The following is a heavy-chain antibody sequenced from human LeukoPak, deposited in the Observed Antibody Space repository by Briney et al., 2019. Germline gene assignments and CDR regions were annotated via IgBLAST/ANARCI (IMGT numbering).Heavy chain of an antibody. J-gene: IGHJ4*02. CDR3: ARVGKNYDILTGPPYYFDY. D-gene: IGHD3-9*01. CDR1: GGSISSYY. V-gene: IGHV4-59*01. CDR2: IYYSGST. Sequence: SSETLSLTCTVSGGSISSYYWSWIRQPPGKGLEWIGDIYYSGSTNYNPSLKSRVTISVDTSKNQFSLKLSSVTAADTAVYYCARVGKNYDILTGPPYYFDYWGQGTLVTVSS.